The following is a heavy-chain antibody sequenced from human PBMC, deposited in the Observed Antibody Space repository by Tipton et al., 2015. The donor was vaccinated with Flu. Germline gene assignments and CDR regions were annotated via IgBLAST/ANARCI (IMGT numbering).Heavy chain of an antibody. V-gene: IGHV4-30-2*01. CDR2: IYQSGST. D-gene: IGHD3-10*01. J-gene: IGHJ1*01. CDR1: GGSISSGGYS. CDR3: ARGGVVSPYGSVSYREYVQH. Sequence: TLSLTCAVSGGSISSGGYSWSWIRQPPGKGLEWIGYIYQSGSTYYNPSLRSRVTISVDRSKNQFSLKLSSVTAADTAVYYCARGGVVSPYGSVSYREYVQHWGQGTLVSVSS.